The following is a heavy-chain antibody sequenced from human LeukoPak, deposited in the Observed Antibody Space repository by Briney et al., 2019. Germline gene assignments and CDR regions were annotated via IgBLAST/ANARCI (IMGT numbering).Heavy chain of an antibody. CDR3: ARGQNSYGLRSLDY. J-gene: IGHJ4*02. Sequence: SETLSLTCTVSGGSISSSSYYWGWIRQPPGKGLEWIGSIYYSGSTYYNPSLKSRVTISVDTSKNQFSLKLSSVTAADTAVYYCARGQNSYGLRSLDYWGQGTLVTVSS. D-gene: IGHD5-18*01. V-gene: IGHV4-39*01. CDR2: IYYSGST. CDR1: GGSISSSSYY.